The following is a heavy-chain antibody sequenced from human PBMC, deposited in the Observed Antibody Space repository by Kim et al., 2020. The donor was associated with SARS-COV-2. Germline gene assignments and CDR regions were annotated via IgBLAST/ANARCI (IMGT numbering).Heavy chain of an antibody. CDR2: IVPLLGMT. Sequence: SVKVSCKASGGTFSSDAFSWVRQAPGQGLEWMGRIVPLLGMTNYAQKFQGRVTITADTSTVYMELRSLTSDDTAVYYCARSTATYSSGTYVDYWGQGTLVTVSS. J-gene: IGHJ4*02. CDR3: ARSTATYSSGTYVDY. D-gene: IGHD3-10*01. CDR1: GGTFSSDA. V-gene: IGHV1-69*04.